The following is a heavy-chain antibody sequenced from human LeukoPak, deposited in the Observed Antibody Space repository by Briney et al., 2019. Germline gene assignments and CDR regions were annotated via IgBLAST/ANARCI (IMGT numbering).Heavy chain of an antibody. V-gene: IGHV3-33*06. Sequence: GRSLRLSCAASGFTLSSYGMHWVRQAPGKGLEWVAFIWYDGSTEYYADSVKGRFTISRDNSKNTLYLQMNSLRAEDTAIYYCAKDPCSGGSCCSYYYYYYMDVWGKGTTVTVSS. CDR2: IWYDGSTE. J-gene: IGHJ6*03. D-gene: IGHD2-15*01. CDR1: GFTLSSYG. CDR3: AKDPCSGGSCCSYYYYYYMDV.